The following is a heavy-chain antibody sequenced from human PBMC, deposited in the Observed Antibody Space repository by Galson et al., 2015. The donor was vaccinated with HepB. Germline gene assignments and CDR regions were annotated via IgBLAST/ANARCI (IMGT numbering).Heavy chain of an antibody. D-gene: IGHD2-8*01. J-gene: IGHJ4*02. CDR3: ARGGGLMGDLDF. CDR2: ISTSGGST. V-gene: IGHV1-46*01. Sequence: SVKVSCKASGYTITSYYMHWVRQAPGQGLEWMGIISTSGGSTRYAQKFQGRVAMTSDTSPSTVYMEMRSLISEDTALYYCARGGGLMGDLDFWGQGTLVTVSS. CDR1: GYTITSYY.